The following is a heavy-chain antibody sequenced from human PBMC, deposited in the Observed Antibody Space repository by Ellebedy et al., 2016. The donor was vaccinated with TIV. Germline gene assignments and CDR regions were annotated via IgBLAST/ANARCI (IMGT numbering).Heavy chain of an antibody. V-gene: IGHV3-7*04. CDR2: INQDGSEV. J-gene: IGHJ4*02. D-gene: IGHD6-13*01. Sequence: GESLKISCAASGLHFSNYWMTWVRQAPGKGLEWVANINQDGSEVYVVDSVKGRFSIPRDNAKNLMFLQMNSLRAEDTAVYYCARGGSDSSWYWVDWGQGTLVTVSA. CDR3: ARGGSDSSWYWVD. CDR1: GLHFSNYW.